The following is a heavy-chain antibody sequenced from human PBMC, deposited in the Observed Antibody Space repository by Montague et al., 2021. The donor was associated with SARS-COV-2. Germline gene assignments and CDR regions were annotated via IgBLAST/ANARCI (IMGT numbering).Heavy chain of an antibody. D-gene: IGHD5-18*01. J-gene: IGHJ3*01. Sequence: SETLSLTCTVSGASISNSIYYWGWIRQPPGKGLEWIGSIYYTGSTYYKPSLKSRVTISMNTSNNQFFLKLTSVAAADTAVYYCARPGRGYSYGLDAFEVWGQGTMVTVSS. CDR3: ARPGRGYSYGLDAFEV. CDR1: GASISNSIYY. V-gene: IGHV4-39*01. CDR2: IYYTGST.